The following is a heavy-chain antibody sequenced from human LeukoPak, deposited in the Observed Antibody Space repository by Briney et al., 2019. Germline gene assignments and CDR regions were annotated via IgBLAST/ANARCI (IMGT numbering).Heavy chain of an antibody. Sequence: PGGSLRLSCAASGFTFSSYSMNWVRQAPGKGLEWVSSISSSSSYIYYADSVKGRFTISRDNAKNSLYLQMNSLRAEDTAVYYCARAPRVDCGGDCYSDYWGQGTLVTVSS. CDR3: ARAPRVDCGGDCYSDY. V-gene: IGHV3-21*01. CDR1: GFTFSSYS. D-gene: IGHD2-21*01. CDR2: ISSSSSYI. J-gene: IGHJ4*02.